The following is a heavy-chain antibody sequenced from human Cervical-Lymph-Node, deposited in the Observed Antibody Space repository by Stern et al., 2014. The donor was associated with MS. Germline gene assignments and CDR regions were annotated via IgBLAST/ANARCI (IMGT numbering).Heavy chain of an antibody. CDR3: SRDADGYSLVFGY. CDR1: GGSIRNAEYY. D-gene: IGHD1-26*01. Sequence: VQLEESGPGLVKPSQTLSLTCAVTGGSIRNAEYYWSWIRQSPGKGLEWIGYIHNSGTTYYNPSLRSRLTMSVDTSKNQFSLKLRSVTAADTAVYYCSRDADGYSLVFGYWGRGTLVTVSS. V-gene: IGHV4-30-4*01. CDR2: IHNSGTT. J-gene: IGHJ4*02.